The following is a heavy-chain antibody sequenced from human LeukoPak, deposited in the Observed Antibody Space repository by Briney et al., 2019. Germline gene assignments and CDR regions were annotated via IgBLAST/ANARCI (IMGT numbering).Heavy chain of an antibody. CDR3: ARRPRDTSGYYLGAFEA. V-gene: IGHV3-23*01. Sequence: GSLRLSCEVSGFIFSAYAMTWVRQAPGKGLEWVSAIGASGGDTYYSDSAKGRFTISRDNSKSTLYLHMSSLRAEDTAVYFCARRPRDTSGYYLGAFEAWGQGTTVTVSS. D-gene: IGHD3-22*01. CDR2: IGASGGDT. CDR1: GFIFSAYA. J-gene: IGHJ3*01.